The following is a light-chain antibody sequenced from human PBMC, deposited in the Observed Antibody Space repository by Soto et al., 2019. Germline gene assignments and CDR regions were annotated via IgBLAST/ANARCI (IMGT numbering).Light chain of an antibody. CDR2: DDT. V-gene: IGLV3-21*02. CDR1: KIGFKS. CDR3: QVWHSDDHHYV. Sequence: SYELTQPPSVSVAPGQTATITREGKKIGFKSVNWYQQEPGQAPVLVVYDDTARPSGVPARFSASSSGNTATLTISRVEAGDEADYYCQVWHSDDHHYVFGTGTKVTVL. J-gene: IGLJ1*01.